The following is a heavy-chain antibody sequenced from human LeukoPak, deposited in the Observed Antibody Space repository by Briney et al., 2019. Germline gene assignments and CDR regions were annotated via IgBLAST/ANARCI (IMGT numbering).Heavy chain of an antibody. V-gene: IGHV3-7*01. D-gene: IGHD6-19*01. CDR1: GFTFSSYW. CDR3: ARASISSGWYQVPAGTGYYYYYMDV. CDR2: IKQDGSEK. Sequence: GGSLRLSCAASGFTFSSYWMSWVRRAPGKGLEWVANIKQDGSEKYYVDSVKGRFTISRDNAKNSLYLQMNSLRAEDTAVYYCARASISSGWYQVPAGTGYYYYYMDVWGKGTTVTVSS. J-gene: IGHJ6*03.